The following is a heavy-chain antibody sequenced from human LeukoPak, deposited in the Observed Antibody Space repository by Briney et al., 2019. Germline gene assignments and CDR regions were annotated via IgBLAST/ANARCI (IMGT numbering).Heavy chain of an antibody. D-gene: IGHD2/OR15-2a*01. V-gene: IGHV1-8*03. Sequence: ASVKVSCKASGYTFTSYDINWVRQATGQGLEWMGWMNPNSGNTGYAQKFQGRVTITRNTSISTAYMELSSLRSEDTAVCYCARGPSTTYYYYMDVWGKGTTVTVSS. J-gene: IGHJ6*03. CDR2: MNPNSGNT. CDR3: ARGPSTTYYYYMDV. CDR1: GYTFTSYD.